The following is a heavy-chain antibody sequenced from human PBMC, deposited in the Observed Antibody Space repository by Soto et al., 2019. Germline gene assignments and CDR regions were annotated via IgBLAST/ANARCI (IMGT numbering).Heavy chain of an antibody. V-gene: IGHV4-30-4*01. CDR3: ARWWGYCPHLDY. J-gene: IGHJ4*02. CDR1: GGSISSGDYY. CDR2: IYYSGST. Sequence: QVQLQESGPGLVKPSQTLALTCTVSGGSISSGDYYWSWIRQPPGKGLEWIGSIYYSGSTYYNPYIKSRVTISVYTSKNQFSLKLSSVTAADTAVYYCARWWGYCPHLDYWGQGTLVTVSS. D-gene: IGHD2-15*01.